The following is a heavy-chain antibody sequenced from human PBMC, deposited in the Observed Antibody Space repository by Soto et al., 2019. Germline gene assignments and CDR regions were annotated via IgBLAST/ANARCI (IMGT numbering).Heavy chain of an antibody. CDR1: GFSLSTSGMS. D-gene: IGHD1-26*01. CDR3: AHSALQTGDFDY. V-gene: IGHV2-5*02. J-gene: IGHJ4*02. CDR2: IYWDDDK. Sequence: QITLKESGPTLVKPTQTLTLTCTFSGFSLSTSGMSVGWIRQPPGEALEWLALIYWDDDKRYSPSLKSRLTITKHTSKNQVVLTMTNIDPVDTATYYCAHSALQTGDFDYWGQGTLVTVSS.